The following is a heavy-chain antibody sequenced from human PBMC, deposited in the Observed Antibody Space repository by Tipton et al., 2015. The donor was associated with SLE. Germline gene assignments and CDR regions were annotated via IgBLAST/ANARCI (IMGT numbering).Heavy chain of an antibody. J-gene: IGHJ6*03. CDR3: ARLRGSPGGYMDV. CDR2: INHSGST. CDR1: GGSIGSGGYY. D-gene: IGHD3-10*01. V-gene: IGHV4-31*03. Sequence: TLSLTCTVSGGSIGSGGYYWSWIRQHPGKGLEWIGEINHSGSTNYNPSLKSRLRISVDTSKNQFSLKLSSVTAADTAVYYCARLRGSPGGYMDVWGKGTTVTVSS.